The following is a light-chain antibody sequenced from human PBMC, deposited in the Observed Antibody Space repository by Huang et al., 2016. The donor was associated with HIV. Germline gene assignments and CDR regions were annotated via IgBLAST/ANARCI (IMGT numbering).Light chain of an antibody. CDR3: QQYNNWPPWT. CDR2: GAS. V-gene: IGKV3-15*01. Sequence: EIVMTQSPATLSVSPGERATLSCRASQSVGSKLAWYQQKPGQATRLVIYGASTRATGIPARFSGSGSGTQFTLTISSLQSEDFAVYYCQQYNNWPPWTFGQGTKVEIK. J-gene: IGKJ1*01. CDR1: QSVGSK.